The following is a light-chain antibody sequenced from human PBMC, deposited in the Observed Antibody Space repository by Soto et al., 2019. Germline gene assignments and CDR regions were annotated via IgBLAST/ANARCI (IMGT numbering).Light chain of an antibody. V-gene: IGLV2-14*01. J-gene: IGLJ1*01. CDR3: TSYSSSDIFYV. CDR1: SSDVGGYNY. CDR2: EVS. Sequence: QSVLTQPASVSGSPGQSITISCTGSSSDVGGYNYVSWYQQHPGKAPQLMIYEVSNRPSGVSNRFSGSKSGNTASLTISGLQAEDEADYYCTSYSSSDIFYVFGTGTKVTVL.